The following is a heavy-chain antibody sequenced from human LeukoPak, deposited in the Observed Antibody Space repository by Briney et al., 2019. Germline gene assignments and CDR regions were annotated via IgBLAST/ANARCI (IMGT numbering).Heavy chain of an antibody. J-gene: IGHJ4*02. Sequence: SETLSLXCAVSGYSINNDYFWGWIRQPPGKGLQWIGSVYHSGTTYYNPSLKSRVTISVDTSKNQFSLKVNSVTAADTAVYYCARLRFSGGMVSDYWGQGTLVTASS. CDR2: VYHSGTT. CDR1: GYSINNDYF. V-gene: IGHV4-38-2*01. D-gene: IGHD2-15*01. CDR3: ARLRFSGGMVSDY.